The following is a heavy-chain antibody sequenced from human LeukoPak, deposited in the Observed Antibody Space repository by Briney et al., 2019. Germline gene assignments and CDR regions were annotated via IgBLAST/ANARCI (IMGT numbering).Heavy chain of an antibody. CDR3: ARDRIAVAGLFDY. CDR1: GGSINSYY. J-gene: IGHJ4*02. Sequence: PSETLSLTCTVSGGSINSYYWSWIRQPPGKGLEWIGYIYYSGSTNHNPSLKSLITMSIDTSKSHFSLKLSSVTAADTAVYYCARDRIAVAGLFDYWGQGTLVTVSS. D-gene: IGHD6-19*01. V-gene: IGHV4-59*12. CDR2: IYYSGST.